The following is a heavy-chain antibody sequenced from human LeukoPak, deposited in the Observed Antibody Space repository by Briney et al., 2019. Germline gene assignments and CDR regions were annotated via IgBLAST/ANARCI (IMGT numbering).Heavy chain of an antibody. CDR2: IYRSGGTI. J-gene: IGHJ3*02. V-gene: IGHV3-48*03. CDR1: GFTFSSYE. Sequence: GGSLRLSCAASGFTFSSYETNWVRQAPGKWLEWVSYIYRSGGTIYYADSVKGRFSISRDNATNALYLQMNSLRAEDTAVYYCAREGGTLGKPGDSVAFDIWGEGTMVTVSS. D-gene: IGHD7-27*01. CDR3: AREGGTLGKPGDSVAFDI.